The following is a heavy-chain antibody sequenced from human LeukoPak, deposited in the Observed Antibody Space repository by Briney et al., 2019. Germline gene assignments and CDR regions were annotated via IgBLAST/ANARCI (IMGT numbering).Heavy chain of an antibody. Sequence: PSETLSLICAVYGGSFSGYYWSWISQPPGKGLEWIVEINHSGSTNYNPSLKGRVTLSIDTTKNRFFMRITSVTAADTAMYCCARNLDLRIAAAGTNWGQGTLVTVSS. J-gene: IGHJ4*02. D-gene: IGHD6-13*01. CDR2: INHSGST. CDR1: GGSFSGYY. V-gene: IGHV4-34*01. CDR3: ARNLDLRIAAAGTN.